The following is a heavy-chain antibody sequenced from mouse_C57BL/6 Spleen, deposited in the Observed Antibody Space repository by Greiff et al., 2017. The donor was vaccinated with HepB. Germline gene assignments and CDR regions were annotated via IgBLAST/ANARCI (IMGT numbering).Heavy chain of an antibody. CDR1: GYAFSSYW. CDR2: IYPGDGDT. Sequence: VQLQQSGAELVKPGASVKISCKASGYAFSSYWMNWVKQRPGKGLEWIGQIYPGDGDTNYNGKFKGKATLTADKSSSTAYMQLSSLTSEDSAVYFCARCPYYYGSSYWYFDVWGTGTTVTVSS. CDR3: ARCPYYYGSSYWYFDV. J-gene: IGHJ1*03. D-gene: IGHD1-1*01. V-gene: IGHV1-80*01.